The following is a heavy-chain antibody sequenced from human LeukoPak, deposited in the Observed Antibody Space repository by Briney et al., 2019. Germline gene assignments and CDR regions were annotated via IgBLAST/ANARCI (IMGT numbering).Heavy chain of an antibody. CDR3: AKVRRVVGATRPPYYFDY. CDR1: GFTFSSYA. J-gene: IGHJ4*02. D-gene: IGHD1-26*01. Sequence: PGRSLRLSCAASGFTFSSYAMSWVRQAPGKGLEWVSAISGSGGSTYYADSVKGRFTISRDNSKNTLYLQMNSLRAEDTAVYYCAKVRRVVGATRPPYYFDYWGQGTLVTVSS. CDR2: ISGSGGST. V-gene: IGHV3-23*01.